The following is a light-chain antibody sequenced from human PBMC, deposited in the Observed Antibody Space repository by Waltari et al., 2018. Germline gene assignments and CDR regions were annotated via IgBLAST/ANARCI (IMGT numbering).Light chain of an antibody. J-gene: IGLJ2*01. CDR1: SRDIGNHNP. V-gene: IGLV2-23*01. CDR2: DGS. CDR3: CSYANTNTFVL. Sequence: QSALTQPASVSGSPGQSITISCTGTSRDIGNHNPVPWYPLHPGKAPKLIIFDGSKRPSGVSNRFSASKSDNTASLTISGLQADDEADYFCCSYANTNTFVLFAGGTKVTVL.